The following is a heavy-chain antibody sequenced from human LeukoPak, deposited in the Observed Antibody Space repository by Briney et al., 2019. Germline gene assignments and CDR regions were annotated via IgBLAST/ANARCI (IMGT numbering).Heavy chain of an antibody. D-gene: IGHD3-16*01. CDR2: IRYDGSNK. CDR1: GVTFSNYG. Sequence: PGGSLRLSCAASGVTFSNYGMHWVRQAPGKGLEWVAYIRYDGSNKYYADSVKGRFTISRDNSKNTLYLQINSLRAEDTAVYYCARSTFWYFDYWGQGTLVTVSS. CDR3: ARSTFWYFDY. V-gene: IGHV3-30*02. J-gene: IGHJ4*02.